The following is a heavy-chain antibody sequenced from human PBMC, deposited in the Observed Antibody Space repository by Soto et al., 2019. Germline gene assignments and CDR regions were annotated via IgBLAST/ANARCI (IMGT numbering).Heavy chain of an antibody. CDR1: GFTFRNFA. CDR3: ARGLYDSGSFYFDF. V-gene: IGHV3-66*01. J-gene: IGHJ4*02. Sequence: EVQLVESGGGQVRPGGSLRLSCAVSGFTFRNFAMNWVRQAPGKGLEWVSILYSGGTTYYADSVKGRFTISRDTSENTLYLQMNSLRAEDTAVYYCARGLYDSGSFYFDFWGQGTLVTVSS. CDR2: LYSGGTT. D-gene: IGHD3-10*01.